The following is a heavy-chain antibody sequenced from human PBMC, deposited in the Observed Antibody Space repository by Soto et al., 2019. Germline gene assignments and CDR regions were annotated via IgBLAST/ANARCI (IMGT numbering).Heavy chain of an antibody. J-gene: IGHJ6*02. CDR2: IYYSGST. V-gene: IGHV4-61*08. D-gene: IGHD2-2*01. CDR3: ARDVIGYCTSTSCSMNGMDV. CDR1: GVSVSSGGYY. Sequence: NPSETLSLTCTISGVSVSSGGYYYSWIRQPPGKGLEWIGKIYYSGSTNYNPSLKSRVTISVDTSKNQFSLKLSSVTAADTAMYYCARDVIGYCTSTSCSMNGMDVWGQGTTVTVSS.